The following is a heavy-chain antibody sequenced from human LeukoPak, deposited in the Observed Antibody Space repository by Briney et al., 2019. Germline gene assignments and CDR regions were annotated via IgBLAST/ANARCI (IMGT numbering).Heavy chain of an antibody. V-gene: IGHV4-34*01. CDR3: ARGLGPTYNWFDP. J-gene: IGHJ5*02. CDR1: GGSFSGYY. CDR2: INHSGST. Sequence: YPSETLSLTCAVYGGSFSGYYWSWIRQPPGKGLEWIGGINHSGSTNYNPSLKSRVTISVDTSKTQSSLKLSSVTAADTAVYYCARGLGPTYNWFDPWGQGTLVTVSS. D-gene: IGHD3-16*01.